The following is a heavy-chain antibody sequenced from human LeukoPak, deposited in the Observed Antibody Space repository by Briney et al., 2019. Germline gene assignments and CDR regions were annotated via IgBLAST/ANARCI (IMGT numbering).Heavy chain of an antibody. CDR3: AKSDCGADGCKLLNY. J-gene: IGHJ4*02. Sequence: GGSLRLSCAASGFTFNNYAMSWVRRAPGRGLEWVSAINGGGDATKYADSVKGRFIISRDNSKNTLSLQMNSLRAEDTAVYYCAKSDCGADGCKLLNYWGQGTLVAVSS. V-gene: IGHV3-23*01. CDR2: INGGGDAT. D-gene: IGHD2-21*01. CDR1: GFTFNNYA.